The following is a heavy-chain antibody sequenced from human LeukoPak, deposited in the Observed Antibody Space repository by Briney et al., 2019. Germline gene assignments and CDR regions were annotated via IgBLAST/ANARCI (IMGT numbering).Heavy chain of an antibody. CDR1: GGSISSTSYY. Sequence: PSETPSLTCTVSGGSISSTSYYWGWIRQPPGKGLEWIGNIYSSGNTYYNPSLKSRVTISIDTSKNQFSLKVNSVTAADTAVYYCARGPEWAYFDPWGQGTLVTVSS. CDR2: IYSSGNT. CDR3: ARGPEWAYFDP. D-gene: IGHD1-14*01. J-gene: IGHJ5*02. V-gene: IGHV4-39*07.